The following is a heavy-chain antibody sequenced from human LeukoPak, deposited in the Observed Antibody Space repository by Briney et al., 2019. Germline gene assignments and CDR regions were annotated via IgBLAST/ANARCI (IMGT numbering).Heavy chain of an antibody. CDR3: ARDLVVIPGPLDY. J-gene: IGHJ4*02. CDR2: IKQAGSEN. D-gene: IGHD3-22*01. CDR1: GFTFSSSA. V-gene: IGHV3-7*01. Sequence: GGSLRLSCAASGFTFSSSAMHWVRQAPGTGLEWVANIKQAGSENSYVDSVKGRFTISRDNSKNTLYLQMNSLRAEDTAVYYCARDLVVIPGPLDYWGQGTLVTVSS.